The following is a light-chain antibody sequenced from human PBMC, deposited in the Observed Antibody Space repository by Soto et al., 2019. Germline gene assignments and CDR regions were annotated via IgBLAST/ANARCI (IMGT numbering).Light chain of an antibody. Sequence: DIQMTHSPSTLSASVVYIVAITFRSSQSISNWLAWYQQKPGKAPKLLMYDASTLESGVPSRFSGSGSGKEFTLTISSLQPDDFATYYCKQYSSYWTFGQGTKVDIK. CDR1: QSISNW. CDR3: KQYSSYWT. J-gene: IGKJ1*01. V-gene: IGKV1-5*01. CDR2: DAS.